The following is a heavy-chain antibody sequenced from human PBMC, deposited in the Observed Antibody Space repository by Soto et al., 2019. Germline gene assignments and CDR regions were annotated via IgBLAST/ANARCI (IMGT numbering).Heavy chain of an antibody. CDR2: TSYRSRWYN. CDR1: GDSVSSNSAA. D-gene: IGHD6-19*01. Sequence: SHTLSLSCPISGDSVSSNSAAWNWIGQSPSRGLEWLGRTSYRSRWYNHYAVSVKTLMTVHPDTSTTQFSLQPTSVPPEDTAVYCARGGFSVAVANFDSWGQGTLVTVSS. CDR3: ARGGFSVAVANFDS. V-gene: IGHV6-1*01. J-gene: IGHJ4*02.